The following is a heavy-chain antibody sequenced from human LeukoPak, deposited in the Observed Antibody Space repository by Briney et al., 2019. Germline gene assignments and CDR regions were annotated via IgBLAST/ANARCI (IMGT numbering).Heavy chain of an antibody. D-gene: IGHD2-15*01. J-gene: IGHJ4*02. CDR2: ISYDGINE. Sequence: TGGSLRLSCAASGFTFRTYPMHWVRQAPGKGLEGVALISYDGINEYYADSVKGRFTISRDNSKNTLYLQMNSLRAEDTAVYYCARDPKGYCSGGSCYIYYFDYWGQGTLVTVSS. CDR1: GFTFRTYP. CDR3: ARDPKGYCSGGSCYIYYFDY. V-gene: IGHV3-30-3*01.